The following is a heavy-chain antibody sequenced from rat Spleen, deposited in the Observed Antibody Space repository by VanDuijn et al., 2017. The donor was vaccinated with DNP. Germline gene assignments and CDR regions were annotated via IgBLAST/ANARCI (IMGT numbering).Heavy chain of an antibody. CDR3: SVAGFGVY. D-gene: IGHD4-4*01. Sequence: EVQLVESGGGLVQPGRSLKLSCAASGFTFSNYYMAWVRQAPKKGLEWVATISYDSNNTYYRDSVKGRFTISRDDAKSSLYLQMDNLRSEDTATYYCSVAGFGVYWGQGVMVTVSS. CDR1: GFTFSNYY. J-gene: IGHJ2*01. CDR2: ISYDSNNT. V-gene: IGHV5-7*01.